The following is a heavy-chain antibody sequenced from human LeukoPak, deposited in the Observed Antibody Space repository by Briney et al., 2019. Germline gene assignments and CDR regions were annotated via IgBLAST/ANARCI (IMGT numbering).Heavy chain of an antibody. V-gene: IGHV3-30*04. D-gene: IGHD3-10*01. CDR2: ISYDGSNK. Sequence: GGSLRLSCAASGLTFSSYAVHWVRQAPGKGLEWVAVISYDGSNKYYADSVKGRFTISRDNSKNTLYLQMNSLRAEDTAVYYCARARFGELLEIFDYWGQGTLVTVSS. CDR3: ARARFGELLEIFDY. CDR1: GLTFSSYA. J-gene: IGHJ4*02.